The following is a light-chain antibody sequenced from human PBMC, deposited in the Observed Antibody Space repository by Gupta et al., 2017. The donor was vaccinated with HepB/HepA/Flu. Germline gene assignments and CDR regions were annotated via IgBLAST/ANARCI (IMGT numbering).Light chain of an antibody. Sequence: EIMLTQSPVFQSVSAKEKVTISCRASQGIGRSLYWFQQKPGQSPKLLIKYASGFISGVPSRFSGSGSGTDFTLTINSLEAEDFAEYYCQQYYTLPRTFGQGTKVEIK. CDR3: QQYYTLPRT. CDR1: QGIGRS. CDR2: YAS. V-gene: IGKV6D-21*02. J-gene: IGKJ1*01.